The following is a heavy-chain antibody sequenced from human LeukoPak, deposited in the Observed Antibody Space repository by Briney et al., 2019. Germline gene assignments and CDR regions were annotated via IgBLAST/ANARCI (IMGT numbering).Heavy chain of an antibody. D-gene: IGHD5-12*01. CDR2: TSGSGSTT. Sequence: GGSLRLSCAASGFTFSSYAMSWVRQAPGKGLEWVSATSGSGSTTYYADSVKGRFTISRDNSKNTLFLQMNSLRAEDTAVYYCAKDLGYSGRSLLDYFDYWGQGTLVTVSS. CDR1: GFTFSSYA. J-gene: IGHJ4*02. CDR3: AKDLGYSGRSLLDYFDY. V-gene: IGHV3-23*01.